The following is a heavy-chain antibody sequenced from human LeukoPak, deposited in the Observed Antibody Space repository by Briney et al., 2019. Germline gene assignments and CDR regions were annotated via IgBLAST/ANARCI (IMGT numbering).Heavy chain of an antibody. CDR3: ARDPLYCSGGSCYPFPANFDY. D-gene: IGHD2-15*01. J-gene: IGHJ4*02. CDR2: ITSSSRYV. Sequence: KSGGSLRLSCEASGFSFSTYNMNWVRQAPGQRLEWISSITSSSRYVFYADSVKGRFTISRDNSKNTLYLQMNSLRAEDTAVYYCARDPLYCSGGSCYPFPANFDYWGQGTLVTVSS. V-gene: IGHV3-21*01. CDR1: GFSFSTYN.